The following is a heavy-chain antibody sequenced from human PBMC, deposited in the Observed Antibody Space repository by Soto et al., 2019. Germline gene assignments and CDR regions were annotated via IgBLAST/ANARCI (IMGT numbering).Heavy chain of an antibody. CDR1: GFTFSSYA. CDR2: ISGSGLST. V-gene: IGHV3-23*01. CDR3: AKMTTRRFDD. D-gene: IGHD4-17*01. J-gene: IGHJ4*02. Sequence: GSLTLSCAASGFTFSSYAMSWVRQAPGKGLEWVSGISGSGLSTNYADSVKGRFTISRDNSKNTLYLQMNSLRAEDTAVYCCAKMTTRRFDDWGQGTMVTVSS.